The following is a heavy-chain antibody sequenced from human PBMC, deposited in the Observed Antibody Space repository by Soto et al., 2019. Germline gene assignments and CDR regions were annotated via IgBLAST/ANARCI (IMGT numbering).Heavy chain of an antibody. D-gene: IGHD6-25*01. CDR1: GFTFSSHV. CDR3: ARSREIIASAGSFDY. CDR2: ISTGGGST. Sequence: EVQLLESGGGLVQPGGSLRLSCAASGFTFSSHVMSRVRQAPGKGLEWVSGISTGGGSTDYADSVKGRFTISRDNSKNTLHLQMKSLRAEDTAVYYCARSREIIASAGSFDYWGQGTLVTVSS. J-gene: IGHJ4*02. V-gene: IGHV3-23*01.